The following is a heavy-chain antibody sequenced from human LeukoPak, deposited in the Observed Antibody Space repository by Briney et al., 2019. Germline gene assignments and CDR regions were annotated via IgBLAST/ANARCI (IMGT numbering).Heavy chain of an antibody. CDR3: ARDRWQWLAFYYYGMDV. Sequence: ASVKLSCKASGYTFTSYGISWVRHAPGQGLEWMGWISAYNGNTNYAQKLQGRVTMTTDTSTSTAYMELRSLRSDDTAVYYCARDRWQWLAFYYYGMDVWGQGTTVTVSS. D-gene: IGHD6-19*01. CDR2: ISAYNGNT. CDR1: GYTFTSYG. V-gene: IGHV1-18*01. J-gene: IGHJ6*02.